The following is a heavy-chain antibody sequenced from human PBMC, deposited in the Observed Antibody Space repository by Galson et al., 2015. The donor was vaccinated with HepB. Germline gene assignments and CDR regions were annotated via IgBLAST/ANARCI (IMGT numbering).Heavy chain of an antibody. CDR3: ATEGGVFGVITPVDP. Sequence: SVKVSCKASKYTFTKSYIHWVRQAPGQGLEWMGLIAPSGDNTTNAQRFQGRVIMTRDTSTNTVCMELSSLRADDTAVYYCATEGGVFGVITPVDPWGQGTLVTVSS. D-gene: IGHD3-3*01. CDR2: IAPSGDNT. J-gene: IGHJ5*02. CDR1: KYTFTKSY. V-gene: IGHV1-46*01.